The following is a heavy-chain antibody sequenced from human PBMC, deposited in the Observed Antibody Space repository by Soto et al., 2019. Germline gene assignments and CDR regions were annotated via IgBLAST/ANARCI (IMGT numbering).Heavy chain of an antibody. Sequence: ASVKVSCKAAGYTFTTYGISWVRQAPGQGLEWMGWISGYSDNTKYAQNLQGRVTMTTDTSTTTAYMELRSLRSDDTAVYYCAREYCSGGSCYGTDYWGQGTPVTVSS. J-gene: IGHJ4*02. D-gene: IGHD2-15*01. CDR1: GYTFTTYG. V-gene: IGHV1-18*01. CDR3: AREYCSGGSCYGTDY. CDR2: ISGYSDNT.